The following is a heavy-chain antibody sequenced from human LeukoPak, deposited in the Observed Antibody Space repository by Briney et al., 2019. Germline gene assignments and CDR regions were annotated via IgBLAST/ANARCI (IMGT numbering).Heavy chain of an antibody. Sequence: KAGGSLRLSCAASGFTFSDYYRKWIRQAPGKGLEWVSYIGSSGSAIYYADSVKGQFTISRDNAKNSLYLQMNSLRAEDTAIYYCARDRADWPAIDSWGQGTLVTVSS. D-gene: IGHD3-9*01. CDR3: ARDRADWPAIDS. CDR1: GFTFSDYY. J-gene: IGHJ4*02. V-gene: IGHV3-11*01. CDR2: IGSSGSAI.